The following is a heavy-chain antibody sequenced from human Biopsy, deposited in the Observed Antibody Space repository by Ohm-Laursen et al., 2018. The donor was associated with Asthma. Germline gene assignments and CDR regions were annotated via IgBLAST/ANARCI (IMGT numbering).Heavy chain of an antibody. CDR2: IHYSGST. J-gene: IGHJ5*02. Sequence: GTLSLTCAVSGVSIRSYYWTWIRQPPGKGLEWIGNIHYSGSTYSNPSLKSRVTISVDTSKKQISLRLSSVIAADTAVYYCAGFCSGGNCPDLWGQGTLVTVSS. V-gene: IGHV4-59*01. D-gene: IGHD2-15*01. CDR1: GVSIRSYY. CDR3: AGFCSGGNCPDL.